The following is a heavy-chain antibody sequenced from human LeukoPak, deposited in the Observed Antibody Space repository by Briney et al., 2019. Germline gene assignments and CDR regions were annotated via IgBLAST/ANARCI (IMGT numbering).Heavy chain of an antibody. Sequence: PGGSLRLSCAASGFTFSTYAMSWVRQAPGKGLEWVSSITTSGGRTYYAESLRGRFTISRDNSKNIVYLQMRSLRAEDTAVYYCAKRATGLRGAPVGQAPDYWGQGTLVTVSS. J-gene: IGHJ4*02. V-gene: IGHV3-23*01. CDR3: AKRATGLRGAPVGQAPDY. D-gene: IGHD1-26*01. CDR1: GFTFSTYA. CDR2: ITTSGGRT.